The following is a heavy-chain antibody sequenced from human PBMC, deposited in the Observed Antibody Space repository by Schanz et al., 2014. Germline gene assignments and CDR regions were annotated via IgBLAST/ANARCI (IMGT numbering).Heavy chain of an antibody. CDR2: INTGVNT. V-gene: IGHV3-23*01. Sequence: EVQLLESGGGLVQPGGFLRLSCAASGFTFGDYAMTWVRQAPGKGLEWVSAINTGVNTYYADSVRGRFTMSRDNSKNTLYLQMNSLRAGDAAVYYCAKAADWPVTRFDPWGQGTLVTVSA. D-gene: IGHD3-9*01. J-gene: IGHJ5*02. CDR1: GFTFGDYA. CDR3: AKAADWPVTRFDP.